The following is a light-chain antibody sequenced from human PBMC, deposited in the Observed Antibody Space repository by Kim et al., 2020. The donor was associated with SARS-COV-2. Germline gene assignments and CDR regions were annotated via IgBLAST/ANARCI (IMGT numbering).Light chain of an antibody. J-gene: IGLJ2*01. CDR1: TGTVTTGHY. Sequence: QAVVTQEPSLTVSPGGTVTLTCGSSTGTVTTGHYPYWFQQKPGQAPRTLIYDTSNIHSLTPARFSGSLLGGKAALTLSGAQPEDEADYYCSLSYSGALLVFGGGTQLTVL. V-gene: IGLV7-46*01. CDR2: DTS. CDR3: SLSYSGALLV.